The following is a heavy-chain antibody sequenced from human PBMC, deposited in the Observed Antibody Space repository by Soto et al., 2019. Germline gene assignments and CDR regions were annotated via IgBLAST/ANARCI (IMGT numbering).Heavy chain of an antibody. Sequence: QLHLQESGPGLVKPSETLSLTCTVSGGSIASNYYWGWIRQSPGEGLEWIASMYHSGNTYYNPSLKSRVTXSVXTXKNQLSLKVTSVTAADTALYFCARYSGTYSVYGLDIWGQGTMVTVSS. D-gene: IGHD1-26*01. CDR1: GGSIASNYY. CDR2: MYHSGNT. V-gene: IGHV4-39*01. CDR3: ARYSGTYSVYGLDI. J-gene: IGHJ3*02.